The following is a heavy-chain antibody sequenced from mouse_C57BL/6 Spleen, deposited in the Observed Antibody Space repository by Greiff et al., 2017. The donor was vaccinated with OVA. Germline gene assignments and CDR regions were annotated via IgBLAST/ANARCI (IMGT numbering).Heavy chain of an antibody. Sequence: LVESGPELVKPGASVKISCKASGYAFSSSWMNWVKQRPGKGLEWIGRIYPGDGDTNYNGKFKGKATLTADKSSSTAYMQLSSLTSEDSAVYFCAREGPLDGYLRYFDVWGTGTTVTVSS. CDR2: IYPGDGDT. D-gene: IGHD2-3*01. CDR1: GYAFSSSW. CDR3: AREGPLDGYLRYFDV. J-gene: IGHJ1*03. V-gene: IGHV1-82*01.